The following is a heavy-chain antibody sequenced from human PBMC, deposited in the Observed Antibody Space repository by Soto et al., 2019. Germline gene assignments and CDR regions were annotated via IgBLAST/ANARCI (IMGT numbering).Heavy chain of an antibody. CDR3: ARLMGTSFDL. V-gene: IGHV3-72*01. J-gene: IGHJ4*02. Sequence: GGSLRLSCAASGFTFTDHYMDWVRQAPGKGLEWVGRARNKVNSYIISYAASVRGRFIISRDDSQNSLYLQMHSLKTEDTAVYFCARLMGTSFDLWGRGTLVTVSS. D-gene: IGHD2-8*01. CDR1: GFTFTDHY. CDR2: ARNKVNSYII.